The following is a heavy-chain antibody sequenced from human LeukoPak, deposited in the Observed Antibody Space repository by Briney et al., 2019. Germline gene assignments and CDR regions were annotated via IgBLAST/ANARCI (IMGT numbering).Heavy chain of an antibody. J-gene: IGHJ4*02. CDR1: GVIVIDHY. D-gene: IGHD3-22*01. V-gene: IGHV3-53*01. Sequence: GGSLRLSCAASGVIVIDHYMSWVRQAPGKGLEWVSVIYSGGSTYYAESVKGRFTISRDNSKNTVYLQMNSLRAVDTAVYYCAKSNYYDSSATFDYWGQGTQVTVSS. CDR2: IYSGGST. CDR3: AKSNYYDSSATFDY.